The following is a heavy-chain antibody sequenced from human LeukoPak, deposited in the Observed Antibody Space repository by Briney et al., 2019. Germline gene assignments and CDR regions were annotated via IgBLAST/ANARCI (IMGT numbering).Heavy chain of an antibody. CDR1: GESFRGYY. V-gene: IGHV4-34*12. Sequence: PSETLSLTCGVYGESFRGYYGTWIREPTGKGREWIGEIIDTGSTKYNTPLKRPVTISVDTSKNEFSLNLTPVTTADTAIYYCARGLASGYPPIPFDYWGQGTLVTVSS. CDR2: IIDTGST. D-gene: IGHD3-3*01. CDR3: ARGLASGYPPIPFDY. J-gene: IGHJ4*02.